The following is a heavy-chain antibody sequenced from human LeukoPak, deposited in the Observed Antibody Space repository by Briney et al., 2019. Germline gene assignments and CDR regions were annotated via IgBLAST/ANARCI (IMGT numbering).Heavy chain of an antibody. D-gene: IGHD1-14*01. J-gene: IGHJ4*02. CDR3: ARGGGATKFDY. Sequence: ASVKVSCKASGGTFSSYTISWVRQAPGQGLEWMGWINPNSGGTNYAQKFQGRVTMTRDTSITTVYVDLSRLRSDDTAMYYCARGGGATKFDYWGQGSLVTVSS. V-gene: IGHV1-2*02. CDR1: GGTFSSYT. CDR2: INPNSGGT.